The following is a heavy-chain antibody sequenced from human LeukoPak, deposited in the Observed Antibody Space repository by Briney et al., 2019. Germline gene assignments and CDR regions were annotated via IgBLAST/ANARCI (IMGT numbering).Heavy chain of an antibody. CDR1: GYTFTGYY. CDR3: AREGRGYSYGLWGY. V-gene: IGHV1-2*02. D-gene: IGHD5-18*01. CDR2: INTNSGGT. Sequence: ASVKVSCKASGYTFTGYYMHWVRQAPGQGLEWMGWINTNSGGTNYAQKFEGRVTMTRDTFISTAYMELSRLRSDDTAVYYCAREGRGYSYGLWGYWGQGTLVTVSS. J-gene: IGHJ4*02.